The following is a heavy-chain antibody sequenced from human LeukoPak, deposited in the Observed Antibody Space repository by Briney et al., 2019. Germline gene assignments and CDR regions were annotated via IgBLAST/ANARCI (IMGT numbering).Heavy chain of an antibody. Sequence: GGSLRLSRAASGFTFSSYAISWVRQAPGMGLECVSAISGSGVNTYYADSVKGRFTISRDNSKNTLYLQMNSLRAEDTAVYYCAKDRDDYGDYGTGYFDYWGQGTLVTVSS. V-gene: IGHV3-23*01. CDR1: GFTFSSYA. D-gene: IGHD4-17*01. CDR3: AKDRDDYGDYGTGYFDY. CDR2: ISGSGVNT. J-gene: IGHJ4*02.